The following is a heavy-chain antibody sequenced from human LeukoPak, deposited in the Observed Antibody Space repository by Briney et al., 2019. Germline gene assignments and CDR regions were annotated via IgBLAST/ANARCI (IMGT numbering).Heavy chain of an antibody. CDR3: ARRFALWSGNYQVKWFDP. Sequence: GGSLRLSCAASGFSFSNFGMNWVRQAPGKGLEWVSSISSSSTSMFYADSVKGRFTTSRDNAKNSLYLQMSSLRAEDTAVYYCARRFALWSGNYQVKWFDPWGQGTLVTVSP. J-gene: IGHJ5*02. CDR1: GFSFSNFG. CDR2: ISSSSTSM. V-gene: IGHV3-21*01. D-gene: IGHD3-3*01.